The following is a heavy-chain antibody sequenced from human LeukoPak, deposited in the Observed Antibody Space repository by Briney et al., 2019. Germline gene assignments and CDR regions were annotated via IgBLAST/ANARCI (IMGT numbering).Heavy chain of an antibody. CDR1: GFSFTNYW. Sequence: GESLKISCKASGFSFTNYWIGWVRQMPGKGLEWMGFIYFPDSDARYSPSFQGQVTISGDKSISTAYLQWSSLKASDTAMCYCARHALDPPWYIDRWGRGTLVTVSS. J-gene: IGHJ2*01. CDR2: IYFPDSDA. V-gene: IGHV5-51*01. CDR3: ARHALDPPWYIDR.